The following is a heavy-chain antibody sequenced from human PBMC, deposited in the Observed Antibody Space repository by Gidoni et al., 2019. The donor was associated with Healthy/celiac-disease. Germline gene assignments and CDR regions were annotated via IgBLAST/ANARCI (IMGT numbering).Heavy chain of an antibody. V-gene: IGHV3-66*01. CDR1: GFTVSSNY. CDR3: ARGGGTAYCSSTSCYFDP. D-gene: IGHD2-2*01. J-gene: IGHJ5*02. Sequence: EVQLVESGGGLVQPGGSLRLSCAASGFTVSSNYMSWVRPAPGKGLEWVSVIYGGGSTYYADSVKGRFTISRDNSKNTLYLQMNSLRAEDTAVYYCARGGGTAYCSSTSCYFDPWGQGTLVTVSS. CDR2: IYGGGST.